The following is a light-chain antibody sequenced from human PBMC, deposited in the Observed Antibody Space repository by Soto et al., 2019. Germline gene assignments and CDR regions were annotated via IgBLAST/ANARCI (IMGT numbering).Light chain of an antibody. CDR2: KAS. Sequence: DIQMTQSPSTLSASVGDRVTITCRASQSISSWLAWYQQKPGKAPKLLIYKASSLESGVPSRFSGSGSGTEFTLTISSLQPDDFAPYYCQQYNSWWTLGQGTKVDIK. J-gene: IGKJ1*01. V-gene: IGKV1-5*03. CDR1: QSISSW. CDR3: QQYNSWWT.